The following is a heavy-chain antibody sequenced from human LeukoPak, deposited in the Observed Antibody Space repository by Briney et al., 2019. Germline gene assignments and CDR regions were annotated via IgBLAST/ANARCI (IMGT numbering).Heavy chain of an antibody. V-gene: IGHV1-69*13. CDR2: IIPIFGTA. Sequence: ASVQVSCKASGGTFSSYAISWVRQAPGQGLEWMGGIIPIFGTANYAQKFQGRVTITADESTSTAYMELSSLRSEDTAVYYCATGEDYDTSLSYFDYWGQGTLVTVSS. J-gene: IGHJ4*02. CDR3: ATGEDYDTSLSYFDY. CDR1: GGTFSSYA. D-gene: IGHD3-16*01.